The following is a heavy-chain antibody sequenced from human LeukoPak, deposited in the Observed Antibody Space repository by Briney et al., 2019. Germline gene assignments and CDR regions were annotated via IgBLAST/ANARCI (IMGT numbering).Heavy chain of an antibody. Sequence: SETLSLTCAVSGGSISSGGYSWSWIRQPPGKGLEWIGYIYHSGSTYYNPSLKSRVTISVDRSKNQFSLKLSSVTAADTAVYYCARSGYGSGSYTLFDYWGQGTLVTVSP. CDR1: GGSISSGGYS. CDR3: ARSGYGSGSYTLFDY. CDR2: IYHSGST. D-gene: IGHD3-10*01. J-gene: IGHJ4*02. V-gene: IGHV4-30-2*01.